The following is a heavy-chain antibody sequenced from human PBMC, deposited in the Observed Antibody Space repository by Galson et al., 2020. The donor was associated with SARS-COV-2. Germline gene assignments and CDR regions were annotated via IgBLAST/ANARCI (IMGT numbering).Heavy chain of an antibody. D-gene: IGHD3-3*01. J-gene: IGHJ5*02. V-gene: IGHV1-69*10. CDR3: ARDELAPDFWSGYWFDP. CDR2: IIPILGIA. Sequence: SVKVSCKASGGTFSSYAISWVRQDPGQGLEWMGGIIPILGIAHYAQQFQSRVTITADKSTSTAYMELSSLRSEDTAVYYCARDELAPDFWSGYWFDPLGQGTLVTVSS. CDR1: GGTFSSYA.